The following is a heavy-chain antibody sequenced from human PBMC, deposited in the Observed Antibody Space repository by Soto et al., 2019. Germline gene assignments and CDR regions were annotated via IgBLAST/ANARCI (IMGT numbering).Heavy chain of an antibody. CDR2: IWSDGSTE. Sequence: PGGSLRLSCAASGFTFDRYGMHWVRQAPGKGLEWVAVIWSDGSTEYYADSVKGRFTISRDNSKNTMYLQMNRLRGEDTGVYYCERGRIPSDIFDWFDPWGQGTLVTVSS. J-gene: IGHJ5*02. D-gene: IGHD3-9*01. CDR1: GFTFDRYG. V-gene: IGHV3-33*01. CDR3: ERGRIPSDIFDWFDP.